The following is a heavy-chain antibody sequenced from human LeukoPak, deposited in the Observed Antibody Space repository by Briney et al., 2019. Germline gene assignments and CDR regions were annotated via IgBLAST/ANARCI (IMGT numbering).Heavy chain of an antibody. Sequence: ASVTVSCKASGYTFTGYYMHWVRQAPGQGLEWMGWINPNSGGTNYAQKFQGRVTMTRDTSISTAYMELSRLRSDDTAVYYCTSPFKPYYYGMDVWGQGTTVTVSS. CDR3: TSPFKPYYYGMDV. CDR1: GYTFTGYY. J-gene: IGHJ6*02. CDR2: INPNSGGT. V-gene: IGHV1-2*02.